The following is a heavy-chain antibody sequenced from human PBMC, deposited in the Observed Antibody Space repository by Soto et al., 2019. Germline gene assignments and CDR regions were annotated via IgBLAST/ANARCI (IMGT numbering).Heavy chain of an antibody. J-gene: IGHJ6*02. CDR1: GGSVGSGTTY. CDR3: ARDSGGSTHGTSYYYYYGLDV. V-gene: IGHV4-61*01. CDR2: IYYSGST. D-gene: IGHD1-26*01. Sequence: SETLSLTCTVSGGSVGSGTTYWSWIRQPPGKGLEWIGHIYYSGSTNYNPSLESRVTISVDTSKNQFSLKLSSVTAADTAVYFCARDSGGSTHGTSYYYYYGLDVWGQGTTVTVSS.